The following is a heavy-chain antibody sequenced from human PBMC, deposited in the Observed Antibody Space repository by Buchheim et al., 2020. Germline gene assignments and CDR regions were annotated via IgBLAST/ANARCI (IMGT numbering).Heavy chain of an antibody. J-gene: IGHJ6*02. Sequence: EVHLVESGGALIQPGGSLRLSCSSSEFFVTSTYMTWVRQAPGKGLEWVSVISDVGDTHYADSAKGRFSIPRDSSNNMVYLQMNSLRVEDTAVYYCARGINGIDVWGQGTT. D-gene: IGHD2/OR15-2a*01. V-gene: IGHV3-66*01. CDR2: ISDVGDT. CDR3: ARGINGIDV. CDR1: EFFVTSTY.